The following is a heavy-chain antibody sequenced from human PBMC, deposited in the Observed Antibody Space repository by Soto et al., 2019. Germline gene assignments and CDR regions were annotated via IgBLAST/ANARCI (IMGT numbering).Heavy chain of an antibody. V-gene: IGHV4-59*01. D-gene: IGHD3-3*01. CDR3: ARGGEYDFRFWFDP. Sequence: SETLSLTCTVSGGSISSYYWSWIRQPPGKGLEWIGYIYYSGSTNYNPSLKSRVTISVDTSKNQFSLKLSSVTAADTAVYYCARGGEYDFRFWFDPWGQGTLVTVSS. CDR1: GGSISSYY. CDR2: IYYSGST. J-gene: IGHJ5*02.